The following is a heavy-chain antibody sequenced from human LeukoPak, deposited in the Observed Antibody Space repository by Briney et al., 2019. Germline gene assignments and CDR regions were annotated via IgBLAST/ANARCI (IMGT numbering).Heavy chain of an antibody. J-gene: IGHJ4*02. D-gene: IGHD3-10*01. Sequence: SETLSLTCAVYGGSFSGYYWSWIRQPPGKGLEWIGEINHSGSTSYNPSLKSRVTISVDTSKNQFSLKLSSVTAADTAVYYCARGRGITMVRGVITPRYFDYWGQGTLVTVSS. V-gene: IGHV4-34*01. CDR3: ARGRGITMVRGVITPRYFDY. CDR1: GGSFSGYY. CDR2: INHSGST.